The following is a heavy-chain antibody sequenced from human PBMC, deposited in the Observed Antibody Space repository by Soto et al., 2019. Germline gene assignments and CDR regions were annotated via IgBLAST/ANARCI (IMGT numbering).Heavy chain of an antibody. CDR2: IWYDGSNK. J-gene: IGHJ4*02. CDR1: GFTFSSYG. Sequence: GGSLRLSCAASGFTFSSYGMHWVRQAPGKGLEWVAVIWYDGSNKYYADSVKGRFTISRDNSKNTLYLQMNSLRAEDTAVYYCARVPAPHSSGSLDYWGQGTLVTVSS. CDR3: ARVPAPHSSGSLDY. D-gene: IGHD6-19*01. V-gene: IGHV3-33*01.